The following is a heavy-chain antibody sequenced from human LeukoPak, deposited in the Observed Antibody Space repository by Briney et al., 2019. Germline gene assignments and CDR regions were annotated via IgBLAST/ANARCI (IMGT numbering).Heavy chain of an antibody. J-gene: IGHJ5*02. Sequence: ASVKVSCKASGYTFTTYDINWVRQAAGQGLEWMGWINPHSGNAGYAQKFQGRVTMTRDTSISTAYMELSSLRSEDTAVYYCARIPHRVPHNWFDPWGQGTLVTVSS. V-gene: IGHV1-8*01. D-gene: IGHD2-2*01. CDR2: INPHSGNA. CDR3: ARIPHRVPHNWFDP. CDR1: GYTFTTYD.